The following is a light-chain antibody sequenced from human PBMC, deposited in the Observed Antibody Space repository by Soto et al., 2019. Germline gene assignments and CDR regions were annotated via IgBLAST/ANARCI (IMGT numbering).Light chain of an antibody. Sequence: DIQMTQSPSTLSASVGDRVTITCRASQSISSWLAWYQQKPGKAPKFLIYDASSLQSGVPSRFSGSGSGTEFTLTISGLQPDDFATEFCQQYHGPTWTFGRGTRVEF. CDR1: QSISSW. V-gene: IGKV1-5*01. CDR3: QQYHGPTWT. CDR2: DAS. J-gene: IGKJ1*01.